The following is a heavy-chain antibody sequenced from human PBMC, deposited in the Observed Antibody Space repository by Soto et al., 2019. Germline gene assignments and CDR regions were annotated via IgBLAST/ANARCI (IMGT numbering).Heavy chain of an antibody. CDR2: IWLDGSKK. CDR1: GFTFSSYG. V-gene: IGHV3-33*01. CDR3: ARETWNADPNWYFDY. J-gene: IGHJ4*02. Sequence: GGSLRLSCAASGFTFSSYGVHWVRQAPGKGLEWVAVIWLDGSKKYYADSVKGRFTISRDNSKNTLDLQMNRLRAEDTAVYYCARETWNADPNWYFDYWGQGALVTVSS. D-gene: IGHD1-1*01.